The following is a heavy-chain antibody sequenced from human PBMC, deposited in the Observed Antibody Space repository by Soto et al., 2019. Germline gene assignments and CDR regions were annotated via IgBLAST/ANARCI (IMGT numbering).Heavy chain of an antibody. CDR1: GYTFTSYG. Sequence: QVQLVQSGAEVKKPGASVKVSCKASGYTFTSYGISWVRQAPGQGREWMGWISAYNGNTNYAQKLQGRVTMTTDTATSTAYMELRRLRSGDTDVYYCACVRHFLGGYCTGDGPDSFDYWGQGTLVTVSS. V-gene: IGHV1-18*01. CDR3: ACVRHFLGGYCTGDGPDSFDY. J-gene: IGHJ4*02. D-gene: IGHD3-3*02. CDR2: ISAYNGNT.